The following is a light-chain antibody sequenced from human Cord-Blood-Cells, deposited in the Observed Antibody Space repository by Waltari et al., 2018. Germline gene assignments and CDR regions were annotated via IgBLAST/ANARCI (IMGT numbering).Light chain of an antibody. V-gene: IGKV3-20*01. CDR1: QSVSSSY. CDR3: QQYGSSPPLT. Sequence: EIVLTQSPGTLSLSPGARATLSCRASQSVSSSYLAWYQQKPGQAPRLLIYGASSRATGIPDRFSGSGSGTYFTLTISRLEPEDFAVYYCQQYGSSPPLTFGGGTKVEIK. J-gene: IGKJ4*01. CDR2: GAS.